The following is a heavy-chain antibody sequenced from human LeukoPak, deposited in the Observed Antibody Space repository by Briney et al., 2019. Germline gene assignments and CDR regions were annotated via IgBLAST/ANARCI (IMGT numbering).Heavy chain of an antibody. Sequence: GGSLRLSCAASGFTFSSYEMNWVRQAPGKGLEWVSYISGSGNTIWYADSVKGRFTISRDNAKNSLHLQMNSLRAEDTAVYYCARVGTNVYGMDVWGQGTMVIVSS. CDR1: GFTFSSYE. V-gene: IGHV3-48*03. D-gene: IGHD2-8*01. CDR2: ISGSGNTI. CDR3: ARVGTNVYGMDV. J-gene: IGHJ6*02.